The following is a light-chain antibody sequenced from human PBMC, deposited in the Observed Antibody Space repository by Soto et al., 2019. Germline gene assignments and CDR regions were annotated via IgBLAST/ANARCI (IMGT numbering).Light chain of an antibody. CDR3: QQYNSYVWT. CDR1: QSISSW. Sequence: DIQITQSPSTLSASVGDRVTSSCRASQSISSWLAWYQQKPGKAPKLLIYDASSLESGVPSRFSGSGSGTEFTLTISSLQPDDFAVYYCQQYNSYVWTFGQGTKVDIK. J-gene: IGKJ1*01. CDR2: DAS. V-gene: IGKV1-5*01.